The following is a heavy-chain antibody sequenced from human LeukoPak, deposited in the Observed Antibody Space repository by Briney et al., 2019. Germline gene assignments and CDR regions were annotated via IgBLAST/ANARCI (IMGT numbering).Heavy chain of an antibody. CDR3: ARVCSGGSCYRRGFNFDY. V-gene: IGHV1-18*04. D-gene: IGHD2-15*01. CDR2: ISAYNGNT. CDR1: GYTFTDYY. J-gene: IGHJ4*02. Sequence: VASVKVSCKASGYTFTDYYMHWVRQAPGQGLEWMGWISAYNGNTNYAQKLQGRVTMATDTSTNTAYMELRSLRSDDTAVYYCARVCSGGSCYRRGFNFDYWGQGTLVTVSS.